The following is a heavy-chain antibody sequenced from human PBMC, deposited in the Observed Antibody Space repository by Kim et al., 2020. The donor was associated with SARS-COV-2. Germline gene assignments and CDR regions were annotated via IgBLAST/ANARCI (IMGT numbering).Heavy chain of an antibody. CDR1: GGSISSGSYY. D-gene: IGHD6-19*01. V-gene: IGHV4-61*02. Sequence: SETLSLTCTVSGGSISSGSYYWSWIRQPAGKGLEWIGRIYTSGSTNYNPSLKSRVTISVDTSKNQFSLKLSSVTAADTAVYYCARVNSSGWILGTDAFDIWGQGTMVTVSS. CDR3: ARVNSSGWILGTDAFDI. CDR2: IYTSGST. J-gene: IGHJ3*02.